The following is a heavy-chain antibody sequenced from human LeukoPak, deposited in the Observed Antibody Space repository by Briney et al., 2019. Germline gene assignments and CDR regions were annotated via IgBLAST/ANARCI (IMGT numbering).Heavy chain of an antibody. D-gene: IGHD3-22*01. CDR1: GYTFSSNA. CDR2: IDTNAGNP. Sequence: ASVKVSCKASGYTFSSNAINWVRQAPGQGLEWMGWIDTNAGNPTYAQGLTGRFVFSLDTSVSTAYLQINSLKAEDTGEYFCARGYDSSGFFSDWGQGTLVTVSS. J-gene: IGHJ4*02. CDR3: ARGYDSSGFFSD. V-gene: IGHV7-4-1*02.